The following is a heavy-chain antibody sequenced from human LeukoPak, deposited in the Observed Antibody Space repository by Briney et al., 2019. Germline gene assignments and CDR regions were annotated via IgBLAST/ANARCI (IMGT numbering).Heavy chain of an antibody. CDR1: GFTFDDYA. Sequence: GGSLRLSCAASGFTFDDYAMHWVRQAPGKGLEWVSGISWNSGSIGYADSVKGRFTISRDNAKNTLYLEMDSLRAEDTAVYYCARDWYHAIDYWGQGTLVTVSS. CDR2: ISWNSGSI. V-gene: IGHV3-9*01. D-gene: IGHD2-2*01. J-gene: IGHJ4*02. CDR3: ARDWYHAIDY.